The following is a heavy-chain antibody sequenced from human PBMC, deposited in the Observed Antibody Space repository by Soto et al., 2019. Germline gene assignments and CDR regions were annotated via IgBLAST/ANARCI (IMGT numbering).Heavy chain of an antibody. D-gene: IGHD4-4*01. V-gene: IGHV4-59*08. CDR3: ARVTIAQFWFDP. J-gene: IGHJ5*02. CDR2: IYYSGST. Sequence: SETLSLTCTVSGGSISSYYWSWIRQPPGKGLEWIGYIYYSGSTNYNPSLKSRVTISVDTSKNQFSLKLSTVTAADTAVYYCARVTIAQFWFDPWGQGTLVTVSS. CDR1: GGSISSYY.